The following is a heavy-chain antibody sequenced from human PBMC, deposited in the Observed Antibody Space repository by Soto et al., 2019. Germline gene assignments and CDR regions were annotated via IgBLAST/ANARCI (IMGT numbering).Heavy chain of an antibody. CDR2: ISGGGGTT. Sequence: DVQLLASGGGLVQPGGSLRLSCAASGFTFGNYAINWVRLAPGKGLEWVSGISGGGGTTYYADSVKGRFTIFRDTSKNTVFLQMNSLRADDTAVYYCAKGFIVVVTVLRPDDAFDVWGQGTMVTVSS. CDR3: AKGFIVVVTVLRPDDAFDV. J-gene: IGHJ3*01. D-gene: IGHD2-21*02. V-gene: IGHV3-23*01. CDR1: GFTFGNYA.